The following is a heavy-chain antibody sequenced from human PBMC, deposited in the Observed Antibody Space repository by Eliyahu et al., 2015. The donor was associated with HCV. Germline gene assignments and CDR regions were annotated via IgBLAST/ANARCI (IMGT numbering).Heavy chain of an antibody. Sequence: QVQLVQSGAEVKKPGASVKVSCRASGYXLSSYYIHGVRQAPGQGLEWMGIINPSGGYTNYAQNFQGRVTMTGDTSTSTVYMELTSLRSEDTAVYYCARAEAFDCSSTSCYPGAFDIWGQGTVVTVSS. CDR2: INPSGGYT. CDR1: GYXLSSYY. J-gene: IGHJ3*02. D-gene: IGHD2-2*01. V-gene: IGHV1-46*01. CDR3: ARAEAFDCSSTSCYPGAFDI.